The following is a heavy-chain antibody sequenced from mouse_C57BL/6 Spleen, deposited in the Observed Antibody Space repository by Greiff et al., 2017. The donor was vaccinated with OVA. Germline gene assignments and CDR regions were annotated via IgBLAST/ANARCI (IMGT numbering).Heavy chain of an antibody. V-gene: IGHV1-54*01. D-gene: IGHD3-2*02. CDR3: ARGGSSGSFFDY. CDR1: GYAFTNYL. Sequence: LVESGAELVRPGPSVKVSCKASGYAFTNYLIEWVKQRPGQGLEWIGVINPGSGGTNYNEKFKGKATLTADKSSSTAYMQLSSLTSEDSAVYFCARGGSSGSFFDYWGQGTTLTVSS. CDR2: INPGSGGT. J-gene: IGHJ2*01.